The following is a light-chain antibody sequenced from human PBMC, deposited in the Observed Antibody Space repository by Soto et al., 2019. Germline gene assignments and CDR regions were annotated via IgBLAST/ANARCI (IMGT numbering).Light chain of an antibody. CDR2: AAS. J-gene: IGKJ5*01. V-gene: IGKV1-39*01. CDR1: QSISSY. CDR3: QQSYSTPTIT. Sequence: DIQMTQSPSSLSASVGDRVTITCLASQSISSYLNWYQQKPGKAPKLLIYAASSLQSGVPSGFSGSGSGTDFTLTISSLQPEDFATYYCQQSYSTPTITFGQGTRLEIK.